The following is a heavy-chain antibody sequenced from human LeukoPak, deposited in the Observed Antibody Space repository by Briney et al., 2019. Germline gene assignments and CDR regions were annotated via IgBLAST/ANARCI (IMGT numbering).Heavy chain of an antibody. D-gene: IGHD6-13*01. CDR1: GGTFSSYA. CDR3: AIRSSSKTGDKWFDP. Sequence: GASVKVSCKASGGTFSSYAISWVRQAPGQGLEWMGGIIPIFGTANYAQKFQGRVTITADESTSTAYMELSSLRSEDTAVYYCAIRSSSKTGDKWFDPWGQGTLVTVSS. J-gene: IGHJ5*02. CDR2: IIPIFGTA. V-gene: IGHV1-69*13.